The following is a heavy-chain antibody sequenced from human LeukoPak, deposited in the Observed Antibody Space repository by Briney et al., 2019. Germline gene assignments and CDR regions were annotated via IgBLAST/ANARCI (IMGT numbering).Heavy chain of an antibody. J-gene: IGHJ4*02. CDR3: ARSRPPLAAAGSWWGERANYFDY. Sequence: PSETLSLTCAVYGGSFSGYYWSWIRQPPGKGLEWIGEINHSGSTNYNPSLKSRVTISVDTSKNQFSLKLSSVTAADTAVYYCARSRPPLAAAGSWWGERANYFDYWGQGTLVTVSS. V-gene: IGHV4-34*01. CDR2: INHSGST. D-gene: IGHD6-13*01. CDR1: GGSFSGYY.